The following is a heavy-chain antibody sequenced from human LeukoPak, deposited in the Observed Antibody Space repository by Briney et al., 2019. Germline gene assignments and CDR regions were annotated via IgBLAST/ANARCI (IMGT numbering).Heavy chain of an antibody. J-gene: IGHJ4*02. CDR1: GGTVSSYA. CDR2: IIPILGIA. Sequence: GASVKVSCKASGGTVSSYAISWVRQAPGQGLEWMGRIIPILGIANYAQKFQGRVTITADKSTSTAYMELRSLRSDDTAVYYCARDGGIAAAGQEFDYWGQGTLVTVSS. CDR3: ARDGGIAAAGQEFDY. D-gene: IGHD6-13*01. V-gene: IGHV1-69*04.